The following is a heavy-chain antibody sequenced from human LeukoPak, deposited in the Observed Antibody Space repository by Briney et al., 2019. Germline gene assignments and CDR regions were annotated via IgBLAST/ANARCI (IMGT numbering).Heavy chain of an antibody. CDR2: ISSVNNYI. D-gene: IGHD2-2*01. CDR3: GGVVVPAASLNWFDP. Sequence: GGSLRLSCAASGFTFSTYSMNWVGQAPGKGLEWVSSISSVNNYISYADSVKGRFTISRDNAKSSLYLQMNSLRAEDTAVYYCGGVVVPAASLNWFDPWGQGTLVTVSS. V-gene: IGHV3-21*01. CDR1: GFTFSTYS. J-gene: IGHJ5*02.